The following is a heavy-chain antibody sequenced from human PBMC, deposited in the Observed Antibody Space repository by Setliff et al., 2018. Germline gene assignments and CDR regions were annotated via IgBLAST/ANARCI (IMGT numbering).Heavy chain of an antibody. Sequence: GGSLRLSCAASGFPFSTYAMHWVRQPPGKRLEYVSAISKDGDRTYYADSVKGRFTISRDNAKNSLYLQMSSLRAEDTAIYYCVRERSGYSSNWYTLDAFDIWGQGTMVTVSS. CDR3: VRERSGYSSNWYTLDAFDI. CDR1: GFPFSTYA. D-gene: IGHD6-13*01. V-gene: IGHV3-64*02. J-gene: IGHJ3*02. CDR2: ISKDGDRT.